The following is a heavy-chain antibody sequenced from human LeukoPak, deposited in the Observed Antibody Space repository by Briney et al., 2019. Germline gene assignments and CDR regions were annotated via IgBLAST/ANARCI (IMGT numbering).Heavy chain of an antibody. J-gene: IGHJ4*02. D-gene: IGHD1-26*01. CDR3: ARGLSGSYLH. V-gene: IGHV4-34*01. CDR1: GGSFSGYY. CDR2: INHSGST. Sequence: SETLSLTCAVYGGSFSGYYWSWIRQPPGKGLEWIGEINHSGSTNYNPSLKSRVTISVDTSKNQFSLKLSSVTAADTAVYYCARGLSGSYLHWGQGTLVTVSS.